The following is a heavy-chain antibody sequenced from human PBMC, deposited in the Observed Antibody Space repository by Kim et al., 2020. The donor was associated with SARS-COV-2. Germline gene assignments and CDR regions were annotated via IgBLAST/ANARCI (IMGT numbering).Heavy chain of an antibody. D-gene: IGHD5-12*01. CDR2: ISSSSSYI. CDR3: ARVGERWLQSEVDY. CDR1: GFTFSSYS. V-gene: IGHV3-21*01. J-gene: IGHJ4*02. Sequence: GGSLRLSCAASGFTFSSYSMNWVRQAPGKGLEWVSSISSSSSYIYYADSVKGRFTISRDNAKNSLYLQMNSLRAEDTAVYYCARVGERWLQSEVDYWGQGSLVTVSS.